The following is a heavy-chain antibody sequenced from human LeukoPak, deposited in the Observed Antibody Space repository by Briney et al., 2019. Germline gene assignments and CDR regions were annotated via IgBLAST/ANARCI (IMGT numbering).Heavy chain of an antibody. CDR3: AGRSMP. V-gene: IGHV3-7*03. CDR1: RFTFSSYC. Sequence: GGSLRLSCAASRFTFSSYCMSCVCHTLGNGLECVANIKQEGSEKYYVDSVNGRFTISRDNAKNSLYLQMNSLRAEDTAVYYCAGRSMPWGQGTLVTVSS. CDR2: IKQEGSEK. D-gene: IGHD2/OR15-2a*01. J-gene: IGHJ4*02.